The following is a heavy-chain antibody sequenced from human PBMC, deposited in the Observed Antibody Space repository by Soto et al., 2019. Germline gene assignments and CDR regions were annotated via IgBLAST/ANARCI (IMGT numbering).Heavy chain of an antibody. CDR1: GFTFSSYA. CDR3: AKDRGLQQWLVGYFDY. D-gene: IGHD6-19*01. Sequence: GGSLRLSCAASGFTFSSYAMSWVRQAPGKGLEWVSAISGSGGSTYYADSVKGRFTISRDNSKNTLYLQMNSLRAEDKAVYYCAKDRGLQQWLVGYFDYWGQGTLVTVSS. J-gene: IGHJ4*02. V-gene: IGHV3-23*01. CDR2: ISGSGGST.